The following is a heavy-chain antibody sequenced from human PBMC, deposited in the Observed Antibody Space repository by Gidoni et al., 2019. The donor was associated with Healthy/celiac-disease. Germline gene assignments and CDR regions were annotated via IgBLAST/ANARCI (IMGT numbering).Heavy chain of an antibody. CDR1: GFTFSSYG. J-gene: IGHJ4*02. D-gene: IGHD7-27*01. Sequence: QVQLVESGDGVVQPGRSLRLSCAASGFTFSSYGMHWVRQAPGEGLEWVAVISYDGSNKYYADSVKGRFTISRDNSKNTLYLQMNSLRAEDTAVYYCAKSDTGDLDYWGQGTLFTVSS. CDR2: ISYDGSNK. CDR3: AKSDTGDLDY. V-gene: IGHV3-30*18.